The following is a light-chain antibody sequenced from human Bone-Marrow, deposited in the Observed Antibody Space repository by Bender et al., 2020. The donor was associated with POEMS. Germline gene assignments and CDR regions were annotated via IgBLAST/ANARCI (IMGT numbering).Light chain of an antibody. V-gene: IGLV1-44*01. J-gene: IGLJ3*02. Sequence: QSVLTQPPPASGTPGQRVTISCSGSSSKFGSYPVNWYQQLPGAAPKLVIFNNSQRPSGVPDRFSGSNSGTSASLAISGLRSDDEADFYCATWDDSLNGWVFGGGTKLTVL. CDR2: NNS. CDR3: ATWDDSLNGWV. CDR1: SSKFGSYP.